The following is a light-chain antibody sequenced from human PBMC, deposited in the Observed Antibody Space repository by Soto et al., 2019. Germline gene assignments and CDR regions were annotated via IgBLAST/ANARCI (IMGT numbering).Light chain of an antibody. CDR1: SSDVGSYNL. CDR2: EGN. V-gene: IGLV2-23*01. Sequence: QSVLTQPASVSGSPGQSITISCTGTSSDVGSYNLVSWYQQHPGKAPKLMIYEGNKRPSGVSNRFSGSKSANTASLTISGLQTEDEADYYCCSYAGTNTFVFGTGTKVTDL. J-gene: IGLJ1*01. CDR3: CSYAGTNTFV.